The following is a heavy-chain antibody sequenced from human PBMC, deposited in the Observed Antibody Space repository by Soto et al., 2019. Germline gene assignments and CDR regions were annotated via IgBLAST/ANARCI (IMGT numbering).Heavy chain of an antibody. D-gene: IGHD6-13*01. CDR2: IYSGGTT. V-gene: IGHV3-66*01. Sequence: GGSLRLSCAASGFTVSSNYMSWVRQAPGKGLEWVSVIYSGGTTYYADSVKGRFTISRDDSKNTLYLQMNSLRAEDTAVYYCARDLLPYSSSWSTYFDSWGQGTLVTVSS. CDR3: ARDLLPYSSSWSTYFDS. J-gene: IGHJ4*02. CDR1: GFTVSSNY.